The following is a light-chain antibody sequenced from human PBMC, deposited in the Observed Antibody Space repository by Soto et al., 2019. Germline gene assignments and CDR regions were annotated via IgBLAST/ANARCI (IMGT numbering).Light chain of an antibody. CDR2: GNN. J-gene: IGLJ1*01. CDR1: SSNFGAGND. CDR3: QSYDRGRSGYV. Sequence: QSVLTQPPSVSGAPGQRVTISCTGSSSNFGAGNDVPWYQQLPGKAPKLLIFGNNNRPSGVPDRFSGSKSGTSASLAISGLQDADDADYYCQSYDRGRSGYVFGTGTKLTVL. V-gene: IGLV1-40*01.